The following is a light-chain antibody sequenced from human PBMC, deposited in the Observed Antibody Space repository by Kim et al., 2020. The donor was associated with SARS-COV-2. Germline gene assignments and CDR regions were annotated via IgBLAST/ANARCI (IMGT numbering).Light chain of an antibody. J-gene: IGLJ2*01. Sequence: SSELTQDPAVSVALGQTVRITCQGDSLRSYYASWYQQKPGQAPVLVLYDKDHRPSGIPDRFSGSSSGNTASLTITGAQAEDEADYYCHSPDRSGNHLVFGGGSQLTVL. CDR2: DKD. CDR1: SLRSYY. V-gene: IGLV3-19*01. CDR3: HSPDRSGNHLV.